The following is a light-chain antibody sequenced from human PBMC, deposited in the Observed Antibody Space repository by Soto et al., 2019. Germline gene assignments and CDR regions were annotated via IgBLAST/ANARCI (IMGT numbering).Light chain of an antibody. CDR1: SSDVGDYDF. CDR2: DVS. J-gene: IGLJ1*01. V-gene: IGLV2-11*01. Sequence: QSALTQPRSVSGSPGQSVTISCTATSSDVGDYDFVSWYQQHPAKAPKLMIYDVSKRPSGVPDRFSGSRSGNTASLTISGLQAEDEADYSGCSYEGSYPLYAFGTGTKVTV. CDR3: CSYEGSYPLYA.